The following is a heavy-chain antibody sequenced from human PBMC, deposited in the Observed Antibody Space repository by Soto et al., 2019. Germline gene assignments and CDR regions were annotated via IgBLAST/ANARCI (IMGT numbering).Heavy chain of an antibody. J-gene: IGHJ6*02. V-gene: IGHV1-3*01. CDR3: ARVYCSTTTCYGYYATDV. Sequence: ASVKVSCKASGYTFTNYAMHWLRQSPGQKLEWMGWINAGNGNTKYSETFQGRVTITRDTSANTAYTELSSLRSEDTAVYYCARVYCSTTTCYGYYATDVWGQGTTVTVSS. CDR1: GYTFTNYA. D-gene: IGHD2-2*01. CDR2: INAGNGNT.